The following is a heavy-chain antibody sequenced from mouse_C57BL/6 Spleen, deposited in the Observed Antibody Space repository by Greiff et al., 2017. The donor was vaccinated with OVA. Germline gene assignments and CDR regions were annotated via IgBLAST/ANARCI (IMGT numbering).Heavy chain of an antibody. CDR3: ARSDYSNYIYYFDY. CDR2: IDPSDSYT. Sequence: QVQLQQSGAELAMPGASVKLSCKASGYTFTSYWMHWVKQRPGQGLEWIGEIDPSDSYTNYNQKFKGKSTLTVDKSSSTAYMQLSSLTSEDSAVYYCARSDYSNYIYYFDYWGQGTTLTVSA. V-gene: IGHV1-69*01. D-gene: IGHD2-5*01. CDR1: GYTFTSYW. J-gene: IGHJ2*01.